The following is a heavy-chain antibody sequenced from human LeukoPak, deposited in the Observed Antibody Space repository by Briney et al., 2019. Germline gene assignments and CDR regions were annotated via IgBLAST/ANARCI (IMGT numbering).Heavy chain of an antibody. CDR1: GLAFSSYP. Sequence: GGSLRLSCAASGLAFSSYPMSWVRQAPGKGLEWVANMKQDGSEKYYVDSVKGRFTISRDNAKNSLYLEMNSLRVEDTAVYYCARDLGHTGYDLYDYWGQGTLVTVSS. CDR2: MKQDGSEK. J-gene: IGHJ4*02. D-gene: IGHD5-12*01. V-gene: IGHV3-7*01. CDR3: ARDLGHTGYDLYDY.